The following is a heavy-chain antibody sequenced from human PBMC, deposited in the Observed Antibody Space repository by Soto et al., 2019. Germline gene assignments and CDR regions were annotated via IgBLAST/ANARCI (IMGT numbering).Heavy chain of an antibody. CDR3: AKEGPLAVPGTGMDY. D-gene: IGHD1-1*01. CDR1: GFTFSDYG. J-gene: IGHJ4*02. Sequence: PGGSLRLSCAASGFTFSDYGIHWVRQAPGKGLEWVAFIAYDGRSTFYADSVKGRFTISRDNSKNTVYLQMNSLRSEDTAVYYCAKEGPLAVPGTGMDYWGQGTLVTVSS. CDR2: IAYDGRST. V-gene: IGHV3-30*18.